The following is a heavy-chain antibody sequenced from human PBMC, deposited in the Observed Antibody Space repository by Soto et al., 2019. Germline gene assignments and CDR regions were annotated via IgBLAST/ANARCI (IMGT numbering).Heavy chain of an antibody. CDR1: GVSISSHDW. CDR3: ATRDSGRFY. Sequence: QVQLQESGPGLVKPSGTLSLTCAVSGVSISSHDWWTWVRQPPGKGLEWIGESHQSGDTNYNSSLESRVTISVDKSKTQFSLKLNSVTVADTAVYYCATRDSGRFYWGQGTLVTVSS. J-gene: IGHJ4*02. V-gene: IGHV4-4*02. D-gene: IGHD6-13*01. CDR2: SHQSGDT.